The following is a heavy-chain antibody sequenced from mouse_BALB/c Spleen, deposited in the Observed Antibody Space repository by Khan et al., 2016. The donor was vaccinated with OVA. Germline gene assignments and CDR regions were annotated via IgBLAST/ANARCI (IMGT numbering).Heavy chain of an antibody. CDR2: ISPGSGDT. Sequence: QVQLQQSGAELARPGASVKLSCKASGYTFTDFYINWVKQRTGQGLEWIGEISPGSGDTFYNERLKDKATLTADKSSNQAYLQLSSLTSEASAVYVCARRNYFGYTFAYWGQGTLVTVSA. V-gene: IGHV1-77*01. CDR1: GYTFTDFY. D-gene: IGHD1-2*01. CDR3: ARRNYFGYTFAY. J-gene: IGHJ3*01.